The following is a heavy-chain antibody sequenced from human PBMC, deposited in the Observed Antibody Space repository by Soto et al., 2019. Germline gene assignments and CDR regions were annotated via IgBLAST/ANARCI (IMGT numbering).Heavy chain of an antibody. CDR1: GGSISSGGYS. CDR2: IYHSGST. V-gene: IGHV4-30-2*01. Sequence: QLQLQESGSGLVKPSQTLSLTCAVSGGSISSGGYSWSWIRQPPGKGLEWIGYIYHSGSTYYNPSLKSRVTRSVDRSKNQFSLKLSSVTAADTAVYYCARGVAGSAYYYYGMDVWGQGTTVTVSS. J-gene: IGHJ6*02. CDR3: ARGVAGSAYYYYGMDV. D-gene: IGHD6-13*01.